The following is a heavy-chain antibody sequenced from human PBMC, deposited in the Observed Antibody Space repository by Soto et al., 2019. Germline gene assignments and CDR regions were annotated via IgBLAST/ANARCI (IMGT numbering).Heavy chain of an antibody. CDR3: ARYGRVMSFDD. V-gene: IGHV4-31*03. D-gene: IGHD3-16*01. CDR2: IHHSGST. J-gene: IGHJ4*02. Sequence: QVQLQESGPGLVKPSQTLSLTCTVSGGSMSSGGYYWSWIRQHPGKGLEWIGYIHHSGSTYYNPSLKSRVTITVDTSKRQFSLKLRSVTAADTAVYYCARYGRVMSFDDWGQGTLVTVSS. CDR1: GGSMSSGGYY.